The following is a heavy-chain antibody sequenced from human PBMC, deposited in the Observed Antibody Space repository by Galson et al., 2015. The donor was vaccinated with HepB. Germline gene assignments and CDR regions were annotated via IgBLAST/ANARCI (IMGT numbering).Heavy chain of an antibody. V-gene: IGHV3-7*01. CDR2: IRNDGSES. D-gene: IGHD3-22*01. Sequence: SLRLSCATSGFTFSTYWMSWVRQAPGKGLEWVANIRNDGSESYYVDSVKGRFTTSRDNAKNSAYLQMNSLRAEDTAVYYCVRGRGDTSGYFYWGQGTLVTVSS. J-gene: IGHJ4*02. CDR1: GFTFSTYW. CDR3: VRGRGDTSGYFY.